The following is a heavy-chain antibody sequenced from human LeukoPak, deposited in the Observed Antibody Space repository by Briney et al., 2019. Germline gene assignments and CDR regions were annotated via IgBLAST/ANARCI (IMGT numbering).Heavy chain of an antibody. J-gene: IGHJ6*02. CDR3: ARHGEQWLGYYYYGMDV. Sequence: GESLKISCKGSGYSFTNYWISWVRQMPGKGLEWMGRIEPSDSYTNYSPSFQGHVTISADKSISTAYLQWSSLKASDTAMYYCARHGEQWLGYYYYGMDVWGQGTTVTVSS. D-gene: IGHD6-19*01. CDR2: IEPSDSYT. V-gene: IGHV5-10-1*01. CDR1: GYSFTNYW.